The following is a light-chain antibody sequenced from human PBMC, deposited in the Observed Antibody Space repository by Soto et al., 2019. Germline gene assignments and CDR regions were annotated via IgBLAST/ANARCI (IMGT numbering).Light chain of an antibody. Sequence: SVLTQPRSVSGSPGQSVTISCTGTSSDVGGHKYVSWYQHHPGKAPKLMIYDVSKRPSGVPDRFSGSKSGNTASLTISGLQAEDEADYHCCSYAGSNTYVFGTGTKVTVL. CDR2: DVS. CDR3: CSYAGSNTYV. CDR1: SSDVGGHKY. J-gene: IGLJ1*01. V-gene: IGLV2-11*01.